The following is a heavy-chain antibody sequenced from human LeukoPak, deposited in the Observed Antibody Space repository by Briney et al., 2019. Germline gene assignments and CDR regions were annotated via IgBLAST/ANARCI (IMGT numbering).Heavy chain of an antibody. CDR2: IYTSGST. CDR1: GGSIRSGSYY. D-gene: IGHD2-2*01. J-gene: IGHJ3*02. CDR3: VSSSWGDGFDI. Sequence: SETLSLTCTVSGGSIRSGSYYWSWTRQPAGKGLEWIGRIYTSGSTDYNPSLKSRVTISVDTSKNQFSLKLSSVTAADTAVYYCVSSSWGDGFDIWGQGTMVTVSS. V-gene: IGHV4-61*02.